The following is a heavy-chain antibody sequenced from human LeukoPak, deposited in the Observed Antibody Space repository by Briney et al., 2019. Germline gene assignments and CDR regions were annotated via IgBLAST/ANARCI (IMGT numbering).Heavy chain of an antibody. D-gene: IGHD2-2*01. J-gene: IGHJ6*03. Sequence: ASVKVSCKASGGTFSSYAISWVRQAPGQGLEWMGGIIPIFGTANYAQKFQGRVTITTDESTSTAYMELSSLRSEDTAVYYCATENIVVVPAAPDQYYYYYYMDVWGKGTTVTVSS. CDR2: IIPIFGTA. V-gene: IGHV1-69*05. CDR3: ATENIVVVPAAPDQYYYYYYMDV. CDR1: GGTFSSYA.